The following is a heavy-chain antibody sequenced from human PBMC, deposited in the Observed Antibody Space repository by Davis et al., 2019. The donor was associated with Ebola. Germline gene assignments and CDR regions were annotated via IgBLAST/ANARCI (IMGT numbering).Heavy chain of an antibody. D-gene: IGHD2-15*01. CDR3: AAAVNYYDGMDV. CDR2: INHSGST. CDR1: GGSFSGYY. Sequence: MPSETLSLTCAVYGGSFSGYYWSWIRQPPGKGLEWIGEINHSGSTNYNPSLKSRVTISVDTSKNQFSLKLSSVTAADTAVYYCAAAVNYYDGMDVWGQGTTVTVSS. V-gene: IGHV4-34*01. J-gene: IGHJ6*02.